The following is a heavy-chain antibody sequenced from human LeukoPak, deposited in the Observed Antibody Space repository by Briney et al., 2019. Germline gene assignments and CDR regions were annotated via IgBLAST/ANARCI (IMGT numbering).Heavy chain of an antibody. CDR2: INHSGST. D-gene: IGHD1-7*01. Sequence: SETLSLTCAIYGESFRRYYWSWIRQPPGKGLEWIGEINHSGSTNYNPSLKSRVTISVDTSKNQFSLKLSSVTAADTAVYYCARVSQSLDTGSTAWYWFDPWGQGTLVTVSS. CDR3: ARVSQSLDTGSTAWYWFDP. V-gene: IGHV4-34*01. CDR1: GESFRRYY. J-gene: IGHJ5*02.